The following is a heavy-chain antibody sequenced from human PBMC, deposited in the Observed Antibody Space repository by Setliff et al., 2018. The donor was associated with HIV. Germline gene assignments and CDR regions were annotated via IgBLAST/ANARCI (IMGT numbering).Heavy chain of an antibody. J-gene: IGHJ4*02. D-gene: IGHD3-22*01. CDR2: IHHSGST. Sequence: SETLSLTCTVSGASISNYWWTWMRQPPGKELEYLGSIHHSGSTYYSPSLKSRVTISVDTSRNQFSLKLSSVTAADTAVYYCARGRRSDYDQEYYFDYWGQGTLVTVSS. V-gene: IGHV4-59*08. CDR1: GASISNYW. CDR3: ARGRRSDYDQEYYFDY.